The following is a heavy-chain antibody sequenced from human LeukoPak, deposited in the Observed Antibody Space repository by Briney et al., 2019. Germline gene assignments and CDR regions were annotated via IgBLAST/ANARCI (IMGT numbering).Heavy chain of an antibody. CDR1: GFTFSRYG. CDR2: IRYDGSNK. J-gene: IGHJ4*02. Sequence: GGSLRLSCATSGFTFSRYGMHWVRQAPGKGLEWVAFIRYDGSNKYYADSVKGRFTISRDNSENTLYLQMNSVRAEDTAVYYCARGGSGVSYYQGGSDYWGQGTLVTVSS. D-gene: IGHD1-26*01. CDR3: ARGGSGVSYYQGGSDY. V-gene: IGHV3-30*02.